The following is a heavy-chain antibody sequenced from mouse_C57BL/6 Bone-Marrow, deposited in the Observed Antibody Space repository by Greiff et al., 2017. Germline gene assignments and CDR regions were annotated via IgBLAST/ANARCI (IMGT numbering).Heavy chain of an antibody. CDR1: GYAFTNYL. Sequence: QVQLQQSGAELVRPGTSVKVSCKASGYAFTNYLIEWVKQRPGQGLEWIGVINPGSGGTNYNEKFKGKATLTADKSSSTAYMQLSSLTSEDSAVYFCARSPAGFDYFDNWCQGPTLTVSS. CDR2: INPGSGGT. CDR3: ARSPAGFDYFDN. V-gene: IGHV1-54*01. D-gene: IGHD2-2*01. J-gene: IGHJ2*01.